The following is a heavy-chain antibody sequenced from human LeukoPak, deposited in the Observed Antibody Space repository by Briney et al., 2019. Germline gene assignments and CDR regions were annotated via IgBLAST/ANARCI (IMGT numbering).Heavy chain of an antibody. J-gene: IGHJ4*02. V-gene: IGHV1-2*02. D-gene: IGHD3-10*02. CDR2: INPNSGGT. Sequence: ASVKVSCKASGYTFTGYYMHWVRQAPGQGLEWMGWINPNSGGTNYAQKFQGRVTMTRDTSISTAYMELSRLRSDDTAVYYCARVGTMSTRAPGGVPDYWGQGTLVTVSS. CDR1: GYTFTGYY. CDR3: ARVGTMSTRAPGGVPDY.